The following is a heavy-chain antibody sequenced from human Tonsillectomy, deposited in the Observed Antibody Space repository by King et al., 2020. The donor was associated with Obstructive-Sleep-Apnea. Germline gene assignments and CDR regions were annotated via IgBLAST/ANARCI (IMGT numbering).Heavy chain of an antibody. CDR1: RYTFNSYD. V-gene: IGHV1-8*01. CDR2: MNPSSGNT. J-gene: IGHJ4*02. Sequence: VQLVESGAEVKKPGASVKVSCKASRYTFNSYDINWVRQATGQGLEWMGWMNPSSGNTGYAPKFQGRVTMTRKTSISAAYMELSSLRSDDTAVYFCARGRGGYWGQGTPVTVSS. D-gene: IGHD3-10*01. CDR3: ARGRGGY.